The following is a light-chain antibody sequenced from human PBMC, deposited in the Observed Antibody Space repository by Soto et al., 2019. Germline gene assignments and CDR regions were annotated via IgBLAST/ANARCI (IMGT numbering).Light chain of an antibody. CDR2: DAS. CDR3: QQYNSYSGS. J-gene: IGKJ1*01. CDR1: QSISSW. V-gene: IGKV1-5*01. Sequence: DIQMTQSPSTLSASVGDRVTITCRASQSISSWLAWYQQKPGKAPKLLIYDASSLESGIPSRLSVSGSLTESNLTISSLQPDDVATYYCQQYNSYSGSFGQGTKVEIK.